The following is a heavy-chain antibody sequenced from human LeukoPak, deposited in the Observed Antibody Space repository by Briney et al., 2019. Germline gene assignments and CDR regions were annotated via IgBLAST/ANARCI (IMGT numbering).Heavy chain of an antibody. CDR3: TRTFGYYYFYMDV. Sequence: SGGSLRLSCAASGFTFCDYAMSWVRQAPGKGLEGVGFIRTEAYDGATDYGASVKGRFTISRDDSKNIAYLQMNSLNTEDTAVYYCTRTFGYYYFYMDVWGKGTTVIVSS. CDR2: IRTEAYDGAT. D-gene: IGHD3-16*01. V-gene: IGHV3-49*04. CDR1: GFTFCDYA. J-gene: IGHJ6*03.